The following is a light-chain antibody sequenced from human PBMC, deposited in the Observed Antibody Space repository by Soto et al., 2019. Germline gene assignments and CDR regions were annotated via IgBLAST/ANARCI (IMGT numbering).Light chain of an antibody. CDR3: KHYNSYSEA. Sequence: AIQLTQSPSSLSASVGDRVTITCRASQDIGNDLGWYQQKPGRAHKLLIFDAYSWESGVQSRFSGNGSGTEFTLTIRSLQPDDFATYYCKHYNSYSEAFGQGTKVEIK. CDR1: QDIGND. J-gene: IGKJ1*01. V-gene: IGKV1-13*02. CDR2: DAY.